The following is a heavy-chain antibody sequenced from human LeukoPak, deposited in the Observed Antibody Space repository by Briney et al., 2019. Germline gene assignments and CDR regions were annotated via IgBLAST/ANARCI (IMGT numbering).Heavy chain of an antibody. V-gene: IGHV1-69*04. J-gene: IGHJ4*02. CDR3: ALSETRDGYKIALDY. D-gene: IGHD5-24*01. CDR2: IIPILGIA. CDR1: GGTFSSYA. Sequence: SVKVSCKASGGTFSSYAISWVRQAPGQGLEWMGGIIPILGIANYAQKFQGRVTITSDKSTSTAYMELSSLRSEDTAVYYCALSETRDGYKIALDYWGQGTLVTVSS.